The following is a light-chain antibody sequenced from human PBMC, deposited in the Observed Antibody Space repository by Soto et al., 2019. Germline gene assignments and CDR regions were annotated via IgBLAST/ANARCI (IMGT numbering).Light chain of an antibody. CDR1: SSDVGGYNY. CDR2: DGS. V-gene: IGLV2-14*01. Sequence: QSVVTEPASVSGAPGQAGTISCPGTSSDVGGYNYVSWYQQHPGKAPKLMIYDGSNRPSGVSTRFSGSKSGNTASLTISGLQAEDEADYYCSPYTSSSTPFVFGTGTKVTVL. CDR3: SPYTSSSTPFV. J-gene: IGLJ1*01.